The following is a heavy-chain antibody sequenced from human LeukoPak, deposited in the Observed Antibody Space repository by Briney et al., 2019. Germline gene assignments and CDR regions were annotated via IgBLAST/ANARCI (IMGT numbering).Heavy chain of an antibody. V-gene: IGHV4-39*07. CDR3: ARGRDDIFPPPAKYYYGMDV. D-gene: IGHD3-9*01. J-gene: IGHJ6*02. Sequence: PSETLSLTCSVSGGSIGTTTYSWAWIRQPPGKGLEWIGEINHSGSTNYNPSLKSRVTISVDTSKNQFSLKLSSVTAADTAVYYCARGRDDIFPPPAKYYYGMDVWGQGTTVTVSS. CDR1: GGSIGTTTYS. CDR2: INHSGST.